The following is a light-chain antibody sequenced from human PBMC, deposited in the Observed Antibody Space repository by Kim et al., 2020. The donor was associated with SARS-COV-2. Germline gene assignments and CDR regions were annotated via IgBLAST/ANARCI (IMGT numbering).Light chain of an antibody. V-gene: IGKV1-27*01. CDR1: QGVGTY. Sequence: ASVADIVTLTCRASQGVGTYFAWYQQRPGRVPQLLIYAASTLQSVVSSRFSGSGSGTDFTLTISSLLPEDVATYFCQKYNSAPFTFGPGTKVDIK. J-gene: IGKJ3*01. CDR2: AAS. CDR3: QKYNSAPFT.